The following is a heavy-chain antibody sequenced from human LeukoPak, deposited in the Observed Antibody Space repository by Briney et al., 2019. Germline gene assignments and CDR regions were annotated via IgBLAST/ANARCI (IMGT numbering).Heavy chain of an antibody. CDR3: ARSEGYGAQITIDY. V-gene: IGHV1-8*01. D-gene: IGHD4-17*01. J-gene: IGHJ4*02. CDR2: MSPNSGNT. CDR1: GYTFTSYD. Sequence: GASVKVSCKASGYTFTSYDINWVRQATGQGLEWMGWMSPNSGNTGYAQKFQGRVTMTRNTSISTAYMELSSLRSEDTAVYYCARSEGYGAQITIDYWGQGTLVTVSS.